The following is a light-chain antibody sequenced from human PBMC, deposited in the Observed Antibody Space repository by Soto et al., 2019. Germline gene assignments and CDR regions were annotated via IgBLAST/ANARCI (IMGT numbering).Light chain of an antibody. CDR3: QQSFSIPFT. CDR1: QTIGKY. Sequence: DIQMTQSPSSLSATVGDRVTITCRASQTIGKYLNWYQQQPGKVPKLLIYDASYLQSGVPSRFSDSESGTDFTLNISDLRPEDFATYYCQQSFSIPFTFGPGTKVDIK. J-gene: IGKJ3*01. CDR2: DAS. V-gene: IGKV1-39*01.